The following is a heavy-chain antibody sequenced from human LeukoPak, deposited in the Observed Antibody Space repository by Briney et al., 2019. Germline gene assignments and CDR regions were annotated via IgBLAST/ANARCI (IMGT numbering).Heavy chain of an antibody. CDR2: ISYDGSNK. V-gene: IGHV3-30-3*01. CDR1: GFTFSSYA. Sequence: GGSLRLSCAASGFTFSSYAMHWVRQAPGKGLEWVAVISYDGSNKYYADSVKGRFTISRDNPKNTLYLQMNSLRAEDTAVYYCARRFPVVRWFGELKMRGGVFDYWGQGTLVTVSS. CDR3: ARRFPVVRWFGELKMRGGVFDY. D-gene: IGHD3-10*01. J-gene: IGHJ4*02.